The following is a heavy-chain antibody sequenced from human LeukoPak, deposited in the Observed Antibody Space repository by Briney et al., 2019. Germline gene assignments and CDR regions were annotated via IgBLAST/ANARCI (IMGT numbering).Heavy chain of an antibody. CDR1: GGSITSYY. CDR3: ARVSYYDSSGYYYGYFQH. V-gene: IGHV4-59*01. CDR2: VYYSGST. J-gene: IGHJ1*01. D-gene: IGHD3-22*01. Sequence: SETLSLTCTVSGGSITSYYWSWIRQPPGKGLEWIGYVYYSGSTNYNPSLNSRVTISADTSKNQFSLKLNSVTAADTAVYYCARVSYYDSSGYYYGYFQHWGQGTLVTVSS.